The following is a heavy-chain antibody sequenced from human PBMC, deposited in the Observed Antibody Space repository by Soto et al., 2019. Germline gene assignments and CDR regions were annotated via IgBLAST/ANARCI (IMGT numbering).Heavy chain of an antibody. J-gene: IGHJ4*02. CDR3: ARDDSSGPFDY. D-gene: IGHD3-22*01. CDR1: GFTFSSYS. CDR2: ISSSSSYV. Sequence: GGSLRLSCAASGFTFSSYSMNWVRQAPGKGLEWVSSISSSSSYVYYADSVKGRFTISRDNAKNSLYLQMNSLRAEDTAVYYYARDDSSGPFDYWGQGTLVTVSS. V-gene: IGHV3-21*01.